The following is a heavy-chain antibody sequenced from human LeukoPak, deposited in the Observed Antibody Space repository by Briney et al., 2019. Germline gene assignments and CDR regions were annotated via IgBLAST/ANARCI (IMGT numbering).Heavy chain of an antibody. J-gene: IGHJ6*04. CDR2: IYHSGST. V-gene: IGHV4-38-2*02. CDR1: GYSISSGCY. CDR3: ARDPVAGSSYYYYYGMDV. Sequence: SETLSLTCAVSGYSISSGCYWGWIRQPPGKGLEWIGSIYHSGSTYYNPSLKSRVTMSVDTSKNQFSLKLSSVTAADTAVYYCARDPVAGSSYYYYYGMDVWGKGTTVTVSS. D-gene: IGHD2-15*01.